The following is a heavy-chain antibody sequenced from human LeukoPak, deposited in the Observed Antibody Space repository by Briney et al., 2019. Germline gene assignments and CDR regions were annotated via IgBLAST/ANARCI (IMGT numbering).Heavy chain of an antibody. CDR1: EFTFSSYW. J-gene: IGHJ4*02. CDR3: AAGGRYSSGWWGYFDY. V-gene: IGHV3-7*03. CDR2: IKQDGSEK. D-gene: IGHD6-19*01. Sequence: GGSLRLSCAASEFTFSSYWMSWVRQAPGKGLEWVANIKQDGSEKYYVDSVKSRFTISRDNAKNSLYLQMNSLRAEDTAVYYCAAGGRYSSGWWGYFDYWGQGTLVTVSS.